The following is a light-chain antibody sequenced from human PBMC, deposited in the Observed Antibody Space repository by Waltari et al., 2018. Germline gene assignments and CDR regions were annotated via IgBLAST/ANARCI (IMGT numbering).Light chain of an antibody. J-gene: IGLJ1*01. CDR3: CSFAGSPPYV. V-gene: IGLV2-11*03. CDR2: DVN. CDR1: NSDVGGYDS. Sequence: GSPGQSVTISCTGTNSDVGGYDSVSWYQQHPGKAPKLMIYDVNKRPSGVPDRLSGSKSGNTAFLTISGLQGEDEADYYCCSFAGSPPYVFGTGTKVTVL.